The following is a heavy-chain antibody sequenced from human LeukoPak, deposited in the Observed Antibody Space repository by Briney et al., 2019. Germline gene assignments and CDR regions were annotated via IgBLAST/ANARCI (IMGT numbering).Heavy chain of an antibody. CDR3: ARVGQNFRYSSSWSPFDY. J-gene: IGHJ4*02. D-gene: IGHD6-13*01. CDR2: INHSGST. CDR1: GGSFSGYY. V-gene: IGHV4-34*01. Sequence: SETLSLTCAVYGGSFSGYYWSWIRQPPGKGLEWIGEINHSGSTNYNPSLKSRVTISVDTSKNQFSLKQSSVTAADTAVYYCARVGQNFRYSSSWSPFDYWGQGTLVTVSS.